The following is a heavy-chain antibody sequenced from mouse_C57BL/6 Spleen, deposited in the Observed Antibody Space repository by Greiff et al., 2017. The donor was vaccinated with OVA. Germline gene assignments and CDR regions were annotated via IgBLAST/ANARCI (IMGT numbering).Heavy chain of an antibody. Sequence: EVQLQQSGAELVRPGASVKLSCTASGFNITDDYMHWVKQRPEQGLEWIGWIDPEHGDPEYASKFQGKATITADTSSNTAYLQLSSLTSEDTDVYYCTITSNFRDFDVWGKGTTVTVSS. CDR3: TITSNFRDFDV. D-gene: IGHD2-5*01. CDR2: IDPEHGDP. CDR1: GFNITDDY. V-gene: IGHV14-4*01. J-gene: IGHJ1*03.